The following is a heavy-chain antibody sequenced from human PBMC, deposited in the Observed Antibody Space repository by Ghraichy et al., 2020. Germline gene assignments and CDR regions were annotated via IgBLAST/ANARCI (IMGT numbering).Heavy chain of an antibody. V-gene: IGHV3-30*03. Sequence: GGSLRLSCAASGFTFSSYGMHWVRQAPGKGLEWVAVISYDGSNKYYADSVKGRFTISRDNSKNTLYLQMNSLRAEDTAVYYCATHRWYYDSSGYLDYWGQGTLVTVSS. CDR3: ATHRWYYDSSGYLDY. CDR1: GFTFSSYG. CDR2: ISYDGSNK. J-gene: IGHJ4*02. D-gene: IGHD3-22*01.